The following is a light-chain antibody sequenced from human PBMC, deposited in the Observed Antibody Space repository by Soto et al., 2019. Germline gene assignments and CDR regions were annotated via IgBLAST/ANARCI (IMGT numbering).Light chain of an antibody. J-gene: IGLJ3*02. CDR1: SSDIGAGHG. CDR2: DDT. Sequence: QSVLTQSPSVSGAPGQRVTISCTGGSSDIGAGHGVHWYQQLPGTAPKLLIYDDTNRPSGVPDRFSGSKAGTSASLAITGLQADDEGDYYCHSYDSSQTGLVFGGGTKLTVL. CDR3: HSYDSSQTGLV. V-gene: IGLV1-40*01.